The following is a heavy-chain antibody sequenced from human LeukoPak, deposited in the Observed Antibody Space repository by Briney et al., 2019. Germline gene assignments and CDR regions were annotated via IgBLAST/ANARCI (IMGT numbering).Heavy chain of an antibody. D-gene: IGHD2-8*01. CDR1: GFTFSSYW. Sequence: GGSLRLSCAACGFTFSSYWMSWVRQAPGKGLEWVANIKQDGSEKYYVDSVKGRFTISRDNAKNSLYLQMNSLRAEDTAVYYCARDWARVCDYWGQGTLVTVSS. CDR2: IKQDGSEK. V-gene: IGHV3-7*01. J-gene: IGHJ4*02. CDR3: ARDWARVCDY.